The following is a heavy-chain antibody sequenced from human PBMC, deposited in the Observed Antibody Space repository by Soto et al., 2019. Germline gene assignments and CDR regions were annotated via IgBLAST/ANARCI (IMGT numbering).Heavy chain of an antibody. CDR3: ARVLPTMDV. CDR2: IRAYSGNT. Sequence: QVQLVQSGAEVKKPGASVKDSCKASGYTFTSYGISWVRQAPGQGLEWMGWIRAYSGNTNYAQKLQGRVTMTTDTSTSTAYTESRGLRPDDTAVYSCARVLPTMDVWGPETRVTCSS. V-gene: IGHV1-18*01. CDR1: GYTFTSYG. J-gene: IGHJ6*01.